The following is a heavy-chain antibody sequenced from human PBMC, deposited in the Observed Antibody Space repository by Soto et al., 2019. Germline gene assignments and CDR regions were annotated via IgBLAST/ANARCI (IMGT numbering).Heavy chain of an antibody. V-gene: IGHV4-34*01. CDR3: ARVLDGGGAS. CDR2: IDPSGTT. D-gene: IGHD4-17*01. Sequence: QVRLQQWGAGLLKPSETLSLTCGVYGGSFSGNYWSWIRQPPGEGLEWIGEIDPSGTTNYSPSLKSRATISADTSKNQFYLKLTSLIAADTAVYYCARVLDGGGASWGQGTLVTVSS. J-gene: IGHJ5*02. CDR1: GGSFSGNY.